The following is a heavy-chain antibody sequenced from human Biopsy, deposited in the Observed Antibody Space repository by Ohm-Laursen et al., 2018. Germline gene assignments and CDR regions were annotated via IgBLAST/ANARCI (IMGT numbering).Heavy chain of an antibody. Sequence: SLRLSCAAAGVTLSGYGMNWVRQAPGKGLEWVSSISASSSYMHYADSVKGRFTVSRDNTKNSLYLQMNSLRAADTAIYYCATELLPPGVGGPWLDSWGQGTPVTVSS. J-gene: IGHJ5*01. CDR1: GVTLSGYG. CDR2: ISASSSYM. V-gene: IGHV3-21*06. D-gene: IGHD3-16*01. CDR3: ATELLPPGVGGPWLDS.